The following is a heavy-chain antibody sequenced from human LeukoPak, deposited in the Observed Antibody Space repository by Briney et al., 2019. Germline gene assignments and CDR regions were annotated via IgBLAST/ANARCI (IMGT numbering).Heavy chain of an antibody. CDR3: ARDFYGMDV. V-gene: IGHV3-33*08. CDR1: GFTFSSYG. Sequence: GGSLRLSCAASGFTFSSYGMHWVRQAPGKGLGWVAVIWYDGSNKYYADSAKGRFTISRDNSKNTLYLQMNSLRAEDTAVYYCARDFYGMDVWGQGTTVTVSS. CDR2: IWYDGSNK. J-gene: IGHJ6*02.